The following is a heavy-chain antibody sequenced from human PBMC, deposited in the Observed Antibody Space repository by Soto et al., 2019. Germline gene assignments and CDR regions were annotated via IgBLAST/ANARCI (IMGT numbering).Heavy chain of an antibody. CDR3: ARESRSWYGSIWDY. D-gene: IGHD6-13*01. CDR1: GGSISSHY. Sequence: SETLSLTCTVSGGSISSHYWSWIRQPPGKGLEWIGYIYYSGNTNYNPSLKSRFTISADTSKNQFSLKLSSVTAADTTVYYCARESRSWYGSIWDYWGQGTLVTVSS. J-gene: IGHJ4*02. V-gene: IGHV4-59*11. CDR2: IYYSGNT.